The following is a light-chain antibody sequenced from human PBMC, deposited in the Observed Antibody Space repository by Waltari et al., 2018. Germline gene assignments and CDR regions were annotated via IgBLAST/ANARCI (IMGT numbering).Light chain of an antibody. CDR3: QQYDDRSIT. Sequence: DIQMTQSPSSLSASVGDRVTITCQASQDISNNFNWYQWKPGKAPELLIYDTSNLETGGPSRFSGSGSGTHFSFTISSLQPEDFATYDCQQYDDRSITYGQGTRLEIK. J-gene: IGKJ5*01. V-gene: IGKV1-33*01. CDR2: DTS. CDR1: QDISNN.